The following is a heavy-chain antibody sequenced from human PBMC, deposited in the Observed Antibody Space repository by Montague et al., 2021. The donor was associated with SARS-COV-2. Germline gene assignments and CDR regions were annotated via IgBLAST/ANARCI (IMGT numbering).Heavy chain of an antibody. J-gene: IGHJ6*02. CDR1: GGSISSFY. V-gene: IGHV4-59*12. D-gene: IGHD1-20*01. CDR3: ARDQGYNWNYYYYYGMDV. Sequence: SETLFLTCTVSGGSISSFYWSWFRQPPGKGLEWIGYISDSGSTNYNPSLTSRVTTSVDTSKNQFSLKVNSVTAADTAVCYCARDQGYNWNYYYYYGMDVWGQGTTVTVSS. CDR2: ISDSGST.